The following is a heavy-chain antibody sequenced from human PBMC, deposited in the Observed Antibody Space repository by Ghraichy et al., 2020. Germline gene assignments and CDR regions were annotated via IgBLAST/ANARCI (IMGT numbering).Heavy chain of an antibody. CDR2: IYHSGST. Sequence: SLNISCAVSGGSISSGGYSWSWIRQPPGKGLEWIGYIYHSGSTYYNPSLKSRVTISVDRSKNQFSLKLSSVTAADTAVYYCARSLYGDYDRYAFDIWGQGTMVTVSS. D-gene: IGHD4-17*01. CDR3: ARSLYGDYDRYAFDI. J-gene: IGHJ3*02. V-gene: IGHV4-30-2*01. CDR1: GGSISSGGYS.